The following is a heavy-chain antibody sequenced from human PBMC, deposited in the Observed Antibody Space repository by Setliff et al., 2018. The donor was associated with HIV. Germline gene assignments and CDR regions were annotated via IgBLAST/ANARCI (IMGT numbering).Heavy chain of an antibody. CDR1: GGSINITNFY. CDR3: ASWGAGSNSGFDY. J-gene: IGHJ4*02. Sequence: KPSETLSLTCTVSGGSINITNFYWAWIRQPPGKGLEWLGSIYYSGTTCVHPSLKSRVTISIDTFKSQFSLKLRSVNAADTAVYYCASWGAGSNSGFDYWGRGTLVTVSS. CDR2: IYYSGTT. D-gene: IGHD3-16*01. V-gene: IGHV4-39*07.